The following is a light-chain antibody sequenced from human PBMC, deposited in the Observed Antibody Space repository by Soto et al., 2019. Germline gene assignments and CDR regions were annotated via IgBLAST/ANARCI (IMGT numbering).Light chain of an antibody. Sequence: LSVSLGKRATHSCRASQSVSTNLAWYQQKPGQAPRLLIYGASSGATGIPDRFSGSGSETDFTLTISRLQPEDFAIYFCQVDGSTSWTFGQGTKVDIK. V-gene: IGKV3-20*01. CDR1: QSVSTN. CDR3: QVDGSTSWT. J-gene: IGKJ1*01. CDR2: GAS.